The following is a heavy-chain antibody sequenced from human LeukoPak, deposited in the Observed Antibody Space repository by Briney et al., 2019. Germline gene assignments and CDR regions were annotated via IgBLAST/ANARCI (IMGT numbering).Heavy chain of an antibody. V-gene: IGHV4-4*02. CDR3: TRNGNYCIDV. CDR2: IFHSGST. CDR1: SGSTFSSNW. Sequence: SETLSLTCAVSSGSTFSSNWWSWVRQPPGKGLEWIGQIFHSGSTSYSPSLKSRVTISVDKSKNQFSLRLTSVTAADTAVYYCTRNGNYCIDVWGKGTTVTVSS. J-gene: IGHJ6*03. D-gene: IGHD2-8*01.